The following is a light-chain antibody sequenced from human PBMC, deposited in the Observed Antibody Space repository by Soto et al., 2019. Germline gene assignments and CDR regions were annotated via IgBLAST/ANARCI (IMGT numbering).Light chain of an antibody. Sequence: EIVVTQSPATLSVSPGERATLSCRASQSISSELAWYQQKPGQPPRLLIYGASTRATGVPARFTGSGSGSDFTLTISGLQSEDFAVYYCQQGHNWPLTFVQGTRLEI. CDR3: QQGHNWPLT. CDR2: GAS. CDR1: QSISSE. J-gene: IGKJ2*01. V-gene: IGKV3-15*01.